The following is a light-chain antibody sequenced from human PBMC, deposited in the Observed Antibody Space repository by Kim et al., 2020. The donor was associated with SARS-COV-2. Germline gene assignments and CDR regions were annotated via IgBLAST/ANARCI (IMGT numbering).Light chain of an antibody. J-gene: IGKJ2*01. CDR3: QQLNSYPL. CDR1: QAISDY. CDR2: GAS. V-gene: IGKV1-9*01. Sequence: LSASVGDTVTIPCRASQAISDYLAWYQQEPGKAPKLLIFGASVLQRGVPSRFSGTRSGTEFTLTINSLQPEDFTSYYCQQLNSYPLFGQGTKLEIK.